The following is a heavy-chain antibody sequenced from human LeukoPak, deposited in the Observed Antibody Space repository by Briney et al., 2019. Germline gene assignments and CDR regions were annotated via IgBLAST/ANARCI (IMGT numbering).Heavy chain of an antibody. CDR3: AREDEAAAGSYFDY. CDR2: IYYSGST. CDR1: GGSISSGDYY. D-gene: IGHD6-13*01. V-gene: IGHV4-30-4*01. Sequence: SQTLSLTCTVSGGSISSGDYYWSWIRQPPGKVLEWIGYIYYSGSTYYNPSLKSRVTISVDTSKTPFSLTLSSVTAADTAVYYCAREDEAAAGSYFDYWGQGTLVTVSS. J-gene: IGHJ4*02.